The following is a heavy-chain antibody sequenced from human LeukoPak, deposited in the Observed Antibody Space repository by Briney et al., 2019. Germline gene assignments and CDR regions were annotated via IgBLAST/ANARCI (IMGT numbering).Heavy chain of an antibody. V-gene: IGHV6-1*01. CDR1: RDSVSRNSVA. D-gene: IGHD4-17*01. CDR2: TYYRSKWYH. Sequence: SQTLSLTCAISRDSVSRNSVAWNWIRQSPSRGLEWLGRTYYRSKWYHDYAVSVKSRITINPDTSKNQFSLQLNSVTPEDTAVYYCARDHDYGDYGTYEDYWGQGTLVTVSS. J-gene: IGHJ4*02. CDR3: ARDHDYGDYGTYEDY.